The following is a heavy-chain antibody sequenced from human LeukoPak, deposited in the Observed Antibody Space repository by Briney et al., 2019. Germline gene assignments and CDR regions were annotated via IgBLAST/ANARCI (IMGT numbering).Heavy chain of an antibody. Sequence: GGSLRLSCAASGFTFSSYAMSWVRQAPGKGLEWVSSISSSSSYIYYADSVKGRLTISRDNAKNSLYLQMNSLRAEDTAVYYCAKSRSVEWFSYYFDYWGQGTLVTVSS. V-gene: IGHV3-21*04. CDR2: ISSSSSYI. CDR3: AKSRSVEWFSYYFDY. J-gene: IGHJ4*02. D-gene: IGHD3-3*01. CDR1: GFTFSSYA.